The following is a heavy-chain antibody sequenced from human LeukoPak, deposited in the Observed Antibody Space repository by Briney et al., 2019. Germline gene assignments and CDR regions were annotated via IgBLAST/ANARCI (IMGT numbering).Heavy chain of an antibody. Sequence: SETLSLTCTVSGASISRSDYFWGWIRQPPEKGLEWIGIIYYSGSTDYNPSLKSRVTISVDTSKNQFSLRLNSVTAADTAVYYCARSSASSMGTMDVWGQGTTVTVSS. CDR1: GASISRSDYF. J-gene: IGHJ6*02. CDR2: IYYSGST. V-gene: IGHV4-39*01. CDR3: ARSSASSMGTMDV. D-gene: IGHD2/OR15-2a*01.